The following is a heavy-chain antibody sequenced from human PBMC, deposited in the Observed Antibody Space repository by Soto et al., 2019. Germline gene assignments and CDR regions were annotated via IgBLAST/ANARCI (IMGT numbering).Heavy chain of an antibody. Sequence: QVQLQESGPGLVKPSETLSLTCTVSGGSISSYYWSWIRQPPGKGLEWIGYIYYSGSTNYNPSLKSRVTISVDTCKNQFSLTLSSVTAADTAVYYCARLYGFSGFDYWGQGTLVTVSS. CDR1: GGSISSYY. J-gene: IGHJ4*02. V-gene: IGHV4-59*08. CDR3: ARLYGFSGFDY. CDR2: IYYSGST. D-gene: IGHD6-25*01.